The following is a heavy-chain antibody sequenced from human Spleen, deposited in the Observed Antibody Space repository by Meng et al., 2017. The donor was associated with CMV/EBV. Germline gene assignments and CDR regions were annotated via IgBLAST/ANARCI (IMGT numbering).Heavy chain of an antibody. CDR2: ISYDGSNK. J-gene: IGHJ3*02. CDR1: GFTFSSYA. V-gene: IGHV3-30-3*01. CDR3: ARDSRQWDAFDI. D-gene: IGHD6-19*01. Sequence: GESLKISCAASGFTFSSYAMHWVRQAPGKGLEWVAVISYDGSNKYYADSVKGRFTISRDNSKNTLYLQMNSLRAEDTAVYYCARDSRQWDAFDIWGRGTMVTVSS.